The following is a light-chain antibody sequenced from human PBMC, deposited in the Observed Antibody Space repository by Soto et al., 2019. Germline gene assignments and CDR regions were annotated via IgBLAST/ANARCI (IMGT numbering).Light chain of an antibody. J-gene: IGLJ2*01. V-gene: IGLV1-47*01. CDR3: AAWDDSLSGRVV. Sequence: QSVLNQPPSASGTPGQRVTISCSGSSSNIGSNYVYWYQQLPGTAPKLLIYRNNQRPSGVPDRFSGSKSGTSAALAISGLRSEDEADYACAAWDDSLSGRVVFGGWTKLTV. CDR2: RNN. CDR1: SSNIGSNY.